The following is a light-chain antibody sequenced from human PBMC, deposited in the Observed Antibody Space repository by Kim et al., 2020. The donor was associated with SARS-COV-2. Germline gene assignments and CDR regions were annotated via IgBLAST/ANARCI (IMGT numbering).Light chain of an antibody. CDR1: SSDGGNYNL. CDR2: EVS. CDR3: CSYAGSSTFVV. J-gene: IGLJ2*01. Sequence: SITISCTRTSSDGGNYNLVSWYQQRPGKAPKLLIFEVSKRPSGVSNRFSGSKSGDTASLTISGLQAEDEADYYCCSYAGSSTFVVFGGGTQLTVL. V-gene: IGLV2-23*02.